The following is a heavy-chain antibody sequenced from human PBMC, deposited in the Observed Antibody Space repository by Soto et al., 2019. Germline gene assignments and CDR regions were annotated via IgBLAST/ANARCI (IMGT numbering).Heavy chain of an antibody. V-gene: IGHV3-66*01. CDR2: IYSGGST. CDR3: VYQLRSDDAFDI. CDR1: GFTVSSNY. D-gene: IGHD2-2*01. Sequence: GGSLRLSCAASGFTVSSNYMSWVRQAPGKGLEWVSVIYSGGSTYYADSVKGRFTISRDNSKNTLYLQMNSLRAEDTAVYYCVYQLRSDDAFDIWGQGTMVTVSS. J-gene: IGHJ3*02.